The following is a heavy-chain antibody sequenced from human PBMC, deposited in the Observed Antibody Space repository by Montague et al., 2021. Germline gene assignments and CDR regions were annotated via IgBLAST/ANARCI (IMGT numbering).Heavy chain of an antibody. CDR2: IYDSGST. D-gene: IGHD2-15*01. CDR1: GGSISSGGFY. Sequence: TLSLTCSVSGGSISSGGFYWSWIRQHPGKGPEWIGSIYDSGSTNYNPSLKSRLTLSLDTSKNQVSLRLTSVTAAETAVYYCARSGGYCSGGRCDTFDYWGQGTLVTVSS. V-gene: IGHV4-31*03. J-gene: IGHJ4*02. CDR3: ARSGGYCSGGRCDTFDY.